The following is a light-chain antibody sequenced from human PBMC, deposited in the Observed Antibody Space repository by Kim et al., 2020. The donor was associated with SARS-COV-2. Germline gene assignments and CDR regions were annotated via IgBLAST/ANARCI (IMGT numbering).Light chain of an antibody. CDR1: QSVSDY. J-gene: IGKJ4*01. CDR2: DAL. Sequence: EVVLTQSPATLSLSPGERATLSCRASQSVSDYIAWYQQKSGQAPRLLIHDALNRATGIPARFSGKVSETDFTLIIDGLEPEDAAVYYCQQRSSWPLTFGGGTKVDIK. V-gene: IGKV3-11*01. CDR3: QQRSSWPLT.